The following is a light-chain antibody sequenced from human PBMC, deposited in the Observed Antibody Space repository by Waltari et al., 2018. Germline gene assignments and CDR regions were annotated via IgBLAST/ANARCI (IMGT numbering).Light chain of an antibody. Sequence: DIQLTQSPSFLSASVGDRVTITCRASQGISSYLAWFQQKPGKAPNLLCYGASTLQSGVPSRFSGSGSGTEFTLTISSLQPEDFATYYCQHYNVYPYGFGQGTNLEIK. CDR3: QHYNVYPYG. CDR2: GAS. V-gene: IGKV1-9*01. J-gene: IGKJ2*03. CDR1: QGISSY.